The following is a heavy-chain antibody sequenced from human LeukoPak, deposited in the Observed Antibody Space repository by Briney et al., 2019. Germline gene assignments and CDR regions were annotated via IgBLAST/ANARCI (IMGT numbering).Heavy chain of an antibody. CDR2: MNPNSGKT. D-gene: IGHD6-19*01. V-gene: IGHV1-8*01. Sequence: ASVKVSGKPSGYTFTNYDINWGRQATGQGLEWMGWMNPNSGKTGYAQKFQGRVTMTRNTSITTAYMELSSLRSEDTAVYYCARRRGWPNYFDYWGQGTLVTVSS. CDR3: ARRRGWPNYFDY. J-gene: IGHJ4*02. CDR1: GYTFTNYD.